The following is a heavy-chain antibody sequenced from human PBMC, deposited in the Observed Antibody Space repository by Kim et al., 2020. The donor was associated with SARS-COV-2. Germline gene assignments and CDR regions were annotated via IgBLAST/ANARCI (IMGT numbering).Heavy chain of an antibody. J-gene: IGHJ5*02. V-gene: IGHV3-7*03. CDR1: GFTFSSHW. CDR3: ARGPQP. CDR2: INPDGSLI. Sequence: GGSLRLSCAASGFTFSSHWMSWVRQAPGKGLEFVANINPDGSLIYHVYSVKGRFTISRDNVKNSLYLQMNSLRAEDTAVYYCARGPQPWGRGTLVTVSS.